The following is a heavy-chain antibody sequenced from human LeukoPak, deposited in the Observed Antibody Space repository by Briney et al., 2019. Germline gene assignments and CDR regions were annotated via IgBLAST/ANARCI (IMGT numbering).Heavy chain of an antibody. CDR2: IYHSGNT. CDR3: AIDYGDYDLQY. CDR1: GVSISSSTYY. Sequence: SETLTLTCTVSGVSISSSTYYWAWIRQPPGKGMEWIGNIYHSGNTYYNPSLKSRVAISVDTSKNQFSLKLRSVTAADTAVYYCAIDYGDYDLQYWGQGTLVTVSS. J-gene: IGHJ4*02. D-gene: IGHD4-17*01. V-gene: IGHV4-39*01.